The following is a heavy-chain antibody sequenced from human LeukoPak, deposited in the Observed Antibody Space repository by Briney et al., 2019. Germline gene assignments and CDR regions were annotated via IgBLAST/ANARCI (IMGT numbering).Heavy chain of an antibody. J-gene: IGHJ4*02. CDR3: ARTAYYGDYVYGY. CDR2: IYPGDSDT. CDR1: GYSFTSYW. Sequence: GESLQISCQGSGYSFTSYWIGWVRQMPGKGLEWMGIIYPGDSDTRYSPSFQGQVTISADKSISTAYLQWSSLKASDTAMYYCARTAYYGDYVYGYWGQGTLVTVSS. D-gene: IGHD4-17*01. V-gene: IGHV5-51*01.